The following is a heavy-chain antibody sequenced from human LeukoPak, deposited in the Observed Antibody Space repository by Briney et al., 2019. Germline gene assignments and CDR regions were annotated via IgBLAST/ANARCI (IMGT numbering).Heavy chain of an antibody. V-gene: IGHV1-69*13. CDR2: IIPIFGTA. Sequence: SVKVSCKASGGTFSSYAISWVRQAPGQGLEWMGGIIPIFGTANYAQKFQGRVTITADESTSTAYMELSSLRSEDTAVYYCARDVSDCSGGSCYSYHFDYWGQGTLVTVSS. CDR1: GGTFSSYA. D-gene: IGHD2-15*01. J-gene: IGHJ4*02. CDR3: ARDVSDCSGGSCYSYHFDY.